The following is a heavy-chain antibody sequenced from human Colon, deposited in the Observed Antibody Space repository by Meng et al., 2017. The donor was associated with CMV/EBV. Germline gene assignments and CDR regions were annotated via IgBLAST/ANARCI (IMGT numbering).Heavy chain of an antibody. D-gene: IGHD3-3*01. Sequence: ASVKVSCKVSGSTLSQLSIHWVRQAPGNRLEWMGGYEPENGETVFAQKFQGRVSMTEDTSTDPAYMELSSLSSEDTAMYACDPITMFGVGDGDDWGQGTLVTVSS. V-gene: IGHV1-24*01. CDR3: DPITMFGVGDGDD. J-gene: IGHJ4*02. CDR1: GSTLSQLS. CDR2: YEPENGET.